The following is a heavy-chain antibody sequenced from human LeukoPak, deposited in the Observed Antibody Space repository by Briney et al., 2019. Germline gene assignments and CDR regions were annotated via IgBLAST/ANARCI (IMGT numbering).Heavy chain of an antibody. CDR1: GGSISSYY. CDR2: IYTSGST. D-gene: IGHD6-19*01. J-gene: IGHJ6*03. V-gene: IGHV4-4*09. Sequence: PSETLSLTCTVSGGSISSYYWSWIRQPPGKGLEWIGYIYTSGSTNYNPSLKSRVTISVDTSKHQFSLKLSSVTAADTAVYYCASLGRIAVAGTGSKGYYYYMDVWGKGTTVTVSS. CDR3: ASLGRIAVAGTGSKGYYYYMDV.